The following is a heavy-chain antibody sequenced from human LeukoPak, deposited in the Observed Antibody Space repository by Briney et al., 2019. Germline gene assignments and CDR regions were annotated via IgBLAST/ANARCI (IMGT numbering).Heavy chain of an antibody. CDR1: GYTFTSYD. D-gene: IGHD1-26*01. CDR2: IIPIFGTA. V-gene: IGHV1-69*05. Sequence: SVKVSCKASGYTFTSYDINWVRQAPGQGLEWMGRIIPIFGTANYAQKFQGRVTITTDESTSTAYMELSSLRSEDTAVYYCARVPEGIVGATVDAFDIWGQGTMVTVSS. CDR3: ARVPEGIVGATVDAFDI. J-gene: IGHJ3*02.